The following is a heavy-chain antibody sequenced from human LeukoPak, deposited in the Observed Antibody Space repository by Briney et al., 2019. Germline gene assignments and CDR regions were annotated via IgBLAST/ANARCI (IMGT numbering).Heavy chain of an antibody. D-gene: IGHD1-1*01. Sequence: GGSLRLSCAASGFTFSSYAMHWVRQAPGKGLEWVAVISYDGSNKYYADSVKGRFTISRDNSKNTLYLQMNSLRAEDTAVYYCARDRRERLDYWGQGTLVTVSP. CDR1: GFTFSSYA. CDR3: ARDRRERLDY. J-gene: IGHJ4*02. CDR2: ISYDGSNK. V-gene: IGHV3-30*04.